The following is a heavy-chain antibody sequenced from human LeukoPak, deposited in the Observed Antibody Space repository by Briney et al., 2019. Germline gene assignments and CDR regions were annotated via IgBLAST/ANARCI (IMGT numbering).Heavy chain of an antibody. Sequence: PGGSLRLSCAASGFTFSSYWMSWVRQAPGKGLEWVANIKQDGSEKYYVDSVKGRFTISRHNSKNTLYLQMNSLRAEDTAVYYCASSWTALLFGMDVWGQGTTVTVSS. CDR3: ASSWTALLFGMDV. CDR2: IKQDGSEK. CDR1: GFTFSSYW. V-gene: IGHV3-7*03. D-gene: IGHD6-13*01. J-gene: IGHJ6*02.